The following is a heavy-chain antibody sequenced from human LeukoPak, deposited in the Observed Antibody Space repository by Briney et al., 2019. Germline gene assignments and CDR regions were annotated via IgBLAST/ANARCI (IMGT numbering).Heavy chain of an antibody. Sequence: ASVKVSCKASGYTFTNYVITWVRQAPGQGLEWMGWISAYNGNTNYAQKLQGRVTMTTDTSTSTAYMELRSLRSDDTAVYYCAKFSSSWYTSSYFDYWGQGTLVTVSS. CDR3: AKFSSSWYTSSYFDY. D-gene: IGHD6-13*01. CDR2: ISAYNGNT. V-gene: IGHV1-18*01. CDR1: GYTFTNYV. J-gene: IGHJ4*02.